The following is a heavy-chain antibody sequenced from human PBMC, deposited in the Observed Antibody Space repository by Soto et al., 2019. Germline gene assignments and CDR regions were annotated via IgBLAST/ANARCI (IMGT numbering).Heavy chain of an antibody. V-gene: IGHV4-59*01. CDR3: AREAPLEWERHFDQ. CDR1: GGSINNYY. D-gene: IGHD1-26*01. Sequence: PSETLSLTCTVSGGSINNYYWSWVRQPPGKGLEWIGYISYSGHTNYNPSLRSRVTMSVDTSKDQFSLKLRYVTAADTAMYYCAREAPLEWERHFDQWGQGALGTVSS. J-gene: IGHJ4*02. CDR2: ISYSGHT.